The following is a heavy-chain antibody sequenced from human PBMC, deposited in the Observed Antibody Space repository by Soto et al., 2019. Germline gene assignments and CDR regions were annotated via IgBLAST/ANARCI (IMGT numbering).Heavy chain of an antibody. CDR1: NFFFGSYT. Sequence: GGSLRLSCVASNFFFGSYTMHWVRQAPGKGLEWVALTSYDGAVKEYADFAKGRFAVSRDNSKDTLFLQMDSLRPADTGLYYCASGLTGYASAWYDKPLDLWGQGTPVTVSS. CDR3: ASGLTGYASAWYDKPLDL. D-gene: IGHD6-19*01. J-gene: IGHJ1*01. CDR2: TSYDGAVK. V-gene: IGHV3-30*03.